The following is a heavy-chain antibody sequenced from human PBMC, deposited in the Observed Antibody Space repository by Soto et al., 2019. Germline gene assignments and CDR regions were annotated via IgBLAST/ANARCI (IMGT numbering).Heavy chain of an antibody. D-gene: IGHD3-16*01. Sequence: PSETLSLTCAVSGDSISTRNWWSWVRGCRGKGLEWIGEISYSGTTNYNPSLKSRVTISLDKSQKQVSLKLSSVTAADTAMYYCASGSRESLSIDYWGWGTVVT. CDR1: GDSISTRNW. J-gene: IGHJ4*02. CDR2: ISYSGTT. V-gene: IGHV4-4*02. CDR3: ASGSRESLSIDY.